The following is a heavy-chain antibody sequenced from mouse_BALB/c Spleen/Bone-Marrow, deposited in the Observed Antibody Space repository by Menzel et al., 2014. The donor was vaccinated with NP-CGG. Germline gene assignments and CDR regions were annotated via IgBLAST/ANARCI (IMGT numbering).Heavy chain of an antibody. J-gene: IGHJ4*01. CDR2: LDPETGGT. V-gene: IGHV1-15*01. CDR1: GYTFTDYE. CDR3: ANWGYYAMDY. Sequence: VQLVESGAELVRPGASVTLSCKASGYTFTDYEMHWVKQTPVHGLEWIGTLDPETGGTAYNQKFKDMATLTADKSSTTAYMELRSLTSEDSAVHYCANWGYYAMDYWGQGISVTVSS. D-gene: IGHD4-1*01.